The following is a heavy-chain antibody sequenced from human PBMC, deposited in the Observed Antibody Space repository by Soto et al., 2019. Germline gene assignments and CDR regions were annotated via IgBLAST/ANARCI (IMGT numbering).Heavy chain of an antibody. D-gene: IGHD2-21*02. J-gene: IGHJ5*02. CDR1: GGTFSSYT. Sequence: SVKVSCKASGGTFSSYTISWVRQAPGQGLEWMGRIIPILGIANYAQKFQGRVTITADKSTSTAYMELSSLRSEDTAVYYCASLRACGGNCYDIGFDPWGQGTLVTVSS. V-gene: IGHV1-69*02. CDR3: ASLRACGGNCYDIGFDP. CDR2: IIPILGIA.